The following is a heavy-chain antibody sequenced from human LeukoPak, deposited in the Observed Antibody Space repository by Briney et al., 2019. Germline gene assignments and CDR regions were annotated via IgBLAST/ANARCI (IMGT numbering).Heavy chain of an antibody. CDR1: GYTFTIYD. Sequence: ASVTVSYRSSGYTFTIYDINWVGQAAGQGREWMGWMNPNSGNTGYAQKFQGRVTMTRNTSISTAYMELSSLRSEDTAVYYCARRNYDSSGYYSFDPWGQGTLVTVSS. D-gene: IGHD3-22*01. CDR2: MNPNSGNT. V-gene: IGHV1-8*01. J-gene: IGHJ5*02. CDR3: ARRNYDSSGYYSFDP.